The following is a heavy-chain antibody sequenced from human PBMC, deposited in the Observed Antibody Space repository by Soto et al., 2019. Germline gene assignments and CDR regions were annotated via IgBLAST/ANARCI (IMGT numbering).Heavy chain of an antibody. J-gene: IGHJ2*01. V-gene: IGHV4-4*07. Sequence: QVQLQESGPGLVKPSETLSLTCTVSGVSITPYFWSWIRQPAGKAPEWVGHIYASGRTTYNPSLKSQVTMFVSQTQVSLRLTSVPAADTAVYYCARHFDVDPSLYQYYFDLWGRGALVTVSS. D-gene: IGHD3-9*01. CDR1: GVSITPYF. CDR2: IYASGRT. CDR3: ARHFDVDPSLYQYYFDL.